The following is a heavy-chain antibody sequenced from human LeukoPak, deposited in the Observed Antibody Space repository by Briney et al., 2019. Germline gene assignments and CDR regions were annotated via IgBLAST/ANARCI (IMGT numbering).Heavy chain of an antibody. CDR1: GYTFTSYG. CDR3: AREGQWLNYYYYYMDV. Sequence: ASVKVSCKASGYTFTSYGISWVRQAPGQGLEWMGWISAYNGNTNYAQKLQGRVTMATDTSTSTAYMELRSLRSDDTAVYYCAREGQWLNYYYYYMDVWGKGTTVTVSS. J-gene: IGHJ6*03. CDR2: ISAYNGNT. D-gene: IGHD6-19*01. V-gene: IGHV1-18*01.